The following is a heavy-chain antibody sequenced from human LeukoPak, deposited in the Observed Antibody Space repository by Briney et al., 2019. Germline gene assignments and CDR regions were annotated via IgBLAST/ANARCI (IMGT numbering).Heavy chain of an antibody. D-gene: IGHD2-15*01. CDR1: GFTFSSYE. Sequence: GGSLRLSCAASGFTFSSYEMNWVRQAPGKGLEWVSYISSSGSTIYYADSVKGRFTISRDNAKNSLYLQMNSLRAEDTAVYYCAREYCSGGSCYSTFDCWSQGTLVTLSS. V-gene: IGHV3-48*03. CDR2: ISSSGSTI. J-gene: IGHJ4*02. CDR3: AREYCSGGSCYSTFDC.